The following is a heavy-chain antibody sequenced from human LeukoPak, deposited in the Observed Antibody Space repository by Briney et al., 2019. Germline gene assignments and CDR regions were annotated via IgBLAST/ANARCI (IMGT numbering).Heavy chain of an antibody. V-gene: IGHV4-30-2*01. CDR2: IYHSGKA. CDR1: GAFISSGGFY. CDR3: ARGGRAFDV. J-gene: IGHJ3*01. Sequence: SQTLSLTCTVSGAFISSGGFYWSWLRQPPGKGLEWIGYIYHSGKAYYNPSLESRVTISVDRSKNHFTLNLNSVTAADTSVYYCARGGRAFDVWGQGTLISVSP.